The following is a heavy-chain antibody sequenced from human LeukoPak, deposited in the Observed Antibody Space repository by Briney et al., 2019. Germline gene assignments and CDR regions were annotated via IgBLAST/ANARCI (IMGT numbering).Heavy chain of an antibody. V-gene: IGHV5-51*01. D-gene: IGHD3-9*01. J-gene: IGHJ3*02. Sequence: GESLKISCKGLGYSFTNYWIGWVRQMPGKGLEWMGIIYPGDSDNRKSPSFQGQVTISADKSISTAYLQWSSLKASDTAMYYCYVPGNYDILTGSDDAFDIWGQGTMVTASS. CDR3: YVPGNYDILTGSDDAFDI. CDR1: GYSFTNYW. CDR2: IYPGDSDN.